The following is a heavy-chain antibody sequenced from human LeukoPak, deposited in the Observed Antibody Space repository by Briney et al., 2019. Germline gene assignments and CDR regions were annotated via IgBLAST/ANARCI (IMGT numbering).Heavy chain of an antibody. CDR3: ARGWIVVVPAAMNYYHGMDV. Sequence: SETLSLTCAVYGGPFSGYYWSWIRQPPGKGLEWIGEINHSGSTNYNPSLKSRVTISVDTSKNQFSLKLSSVTAADTAVYYCARGWIVVVPAAMNYYHGMDVWGKGTTVTVSS. CDR2: INHSGST. CDR1: GGPFSGYY. J-gene: IGHJ6*04. V-gene: IGHV4-34*01. D-gene: IGHD2-2*01.